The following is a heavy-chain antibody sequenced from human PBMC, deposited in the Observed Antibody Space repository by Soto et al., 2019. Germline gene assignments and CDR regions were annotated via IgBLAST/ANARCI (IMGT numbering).Heavy chain of an antibody. V-gene: IGHV3-33*01. D-gene: IGHD5-12*01. CDR1: GFSLSGYC. CDR2: IWYDGTTK. CDR3: ARDVDRTSHLNWFDP. Sequence: PGGSLRLSFEVSGFSLSGYCMHWVRQAPGKGLEWVAVIWYDGTTKNYADSVKGRFTISRDSSKNTVYLQMDSLKVEDTAVYYCARDVDRTSHLNWFDPWGQGVMVTVSS. J-gene: IGHJ5*02.